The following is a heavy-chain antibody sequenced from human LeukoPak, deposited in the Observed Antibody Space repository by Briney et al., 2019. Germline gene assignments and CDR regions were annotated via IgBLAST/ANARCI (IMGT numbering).Heavy chain of an antibody. CDR1: GGTFSSYA. CDR3: AKTSTTKDYFDY. V-gene: IGHV1-69*05. Sequence: SVKVSCKASGGTFSSYAISWVRQAPGQGLEWMGGIIPIFGTANYAQKLQGRVTMTTDTSTSTAYMELRSLRSDDTAIYYCAKTSTTKDYFDYWGQGTLVTVSS. J-gene: IGHJ4*02. D-gene: IGHD4-17*01. CDR2: IIPIFGTA.